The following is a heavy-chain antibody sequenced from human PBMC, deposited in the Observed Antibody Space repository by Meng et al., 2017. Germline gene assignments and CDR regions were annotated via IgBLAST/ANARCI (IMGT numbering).Heavy chain of an antibody. CDR3: AREDYYDSSGYYGY. V-gene: IGHV1-2*02. D-gene: IGHD3-22*01. CDR2: INPSSGGT. CDR1: GHTFTDYY. J-gene: IGHJ4*02. Sequence: ASVKVSCKASGHTFTDYYIYWVRQAPGQGLELMGCINPSSGGTNYAQKFQGRVTMTRDTSISTAYMELSSLRSDDTAVYYCAREDYYDSSGYYGYWGQGTLVTVSS.